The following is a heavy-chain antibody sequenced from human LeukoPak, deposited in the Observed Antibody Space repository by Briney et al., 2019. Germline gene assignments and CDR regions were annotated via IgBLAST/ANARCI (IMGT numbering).Heavy chain of an antibody. J-gene: IGHJ4*02. CDR3: ASGYCSGGSCYPVYLDY. Sequence: PGGSLRLSCAASGFTFSSNYMNWVRQAPGKGLEWVSIIYSGGSTYYTDSVKGRFTISRDNSKNTLYLQMNSLRAEDTAVYYCASGYCSGGSCYPVYLDYWGQGTLVTVSS. D-gene: IGHD2-15*01. CDR2: IYSGGST. V-gene: IGHV3-66*02. CDR1: GFTFSSNY.